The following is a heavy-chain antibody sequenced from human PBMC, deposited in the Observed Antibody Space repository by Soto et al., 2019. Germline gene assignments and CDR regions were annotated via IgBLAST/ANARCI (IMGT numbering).Heavy chain of an antibody. J-gene: IGHJ4*02. V-gene: IGHV1-46*03. Sequence: ASVKVSCKASGYTFTSYYMHWVRQAPRQGLEWMGIINPSGGSTSYAQKFQGRVTMTRDTSTSTVYMELSSLRSEDTAVYYCARGVYCSGGSCYLLRYDYWGQGTLVTVSS. D-gene: IGHD2-15*01. CDR1: GYTFTSYY. CDR3: ARGVYCSGGSCYLLRYDY. CDR2: INPSGGST.